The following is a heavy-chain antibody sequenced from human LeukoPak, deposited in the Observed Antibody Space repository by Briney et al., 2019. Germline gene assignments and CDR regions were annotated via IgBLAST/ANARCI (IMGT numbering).Heavy chain of an antibody. CDR2: INPSSGGT. CDR3: ARPIAVAGTRTRMDFDY. V-gene: IGHV1-2*06. CDR1: GYTFTGYY. D-gene: IGHD6-19*01. J-gene: IGHJ4*02. Sequence: GASVKVSCKASGYTFTGYYMHWVRQAPGQGLEWMGRINPSSGGTNYAQKFQGRVTMTRDTSISTAYMELSRLRSDDTAVYYCARPIAVAGTRTRMDFDYWGQGTLVTVSS.